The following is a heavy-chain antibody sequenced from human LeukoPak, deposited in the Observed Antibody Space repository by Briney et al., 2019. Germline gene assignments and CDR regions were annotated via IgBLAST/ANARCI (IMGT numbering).Heavy chain of an antibody. CDR1: GFTFSNYA. CDR2: ISGSGGST. D-gene: IGHD6-19*01. CDR3: ARAYSSGWYGGFDP. V-gene: IGHV3-23*01. Sequence: GGSLRLSCAASGFTFSNYAMSWVRQAPGKGLEWVSAISGSGGSTYYADSVKGRFTISRDNSKNTLYLQMNSLRAEDTAVYYCARAYSSGWYGGFDPWGQGTLVTVSS. J-gene: IGHJ5*02.